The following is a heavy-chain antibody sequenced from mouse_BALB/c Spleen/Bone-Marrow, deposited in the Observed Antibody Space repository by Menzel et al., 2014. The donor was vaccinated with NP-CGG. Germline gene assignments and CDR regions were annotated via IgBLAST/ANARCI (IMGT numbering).Heavy chain of an antibody. J-gene: IGHJ4*01. CDR1: GFNIKDTN. V-gene: IGHV14-3*02. D-gene: IGHD2-3*01. Sequence: EVQRVESGAELVKPGASVKLSCTASGFNIKDTNMHWVKQRPEQGLEWIGRIDPANGNTKYDPKFQGKATITADTSSNTAYLQLSSLTSEDTAVYYCARWLLPYGLYYWGQGTSVTVSS. CDR2: IDPANGNT. CDR3: ARWLLPYGLYY.